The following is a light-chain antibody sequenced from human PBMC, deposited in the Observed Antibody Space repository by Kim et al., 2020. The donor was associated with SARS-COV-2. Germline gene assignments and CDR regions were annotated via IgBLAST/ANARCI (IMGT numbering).Light chain of an antibody. CDR3: QAWDSSTYV. J-gene: IGLJ1*01. Sequence: VSPEQAASINCSGDKLGDKYACWYQQKTGQAPVLVIYQDSKRPSGIPERFTGANAGNTATLTISGTQAMDEADYYCQAWDSSTYVFGTGTKVTVL. CDR2: QDS. CDR1: KLGDKY. V-gene: IGLV3-1*01.